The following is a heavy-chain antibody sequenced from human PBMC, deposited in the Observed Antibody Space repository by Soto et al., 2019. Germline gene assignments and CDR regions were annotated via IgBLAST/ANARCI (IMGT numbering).Heavy chain of an antibody. V-gene: IGHV3-74*01. J-gene: IGHJ5*02. CDR2: INSDGSST. CDR3: ARDNALGYASPGLLNWFDH. Sequence: GGSLRLSCAASGFTFSNHWMHWVRQAPGKGLVWVSRINSDGSSTSYADSVKGRFTISRDNAKNTLYLQMNSLRAEDTAVYYCARDNALGYASPGLLNWFDHWGQGTLVTVSS. D-gene: IGHD3-16*01. CDR1: GFTFSNHW.